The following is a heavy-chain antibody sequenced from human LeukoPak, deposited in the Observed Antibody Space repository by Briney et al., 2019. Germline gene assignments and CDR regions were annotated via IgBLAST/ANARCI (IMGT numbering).Heavy chain of an antibody. J-gene: IGHJ4*02. CDR2: IWYDGSNE. CDR3: ATDYYDSSGPVDF. V-gene: IGHV3-33*01. CDR1: GFTFSSYG. Sequence: GGSLRLSCAASGFTFSSYGMHWVRQAPGKGRKWVAVIWYDGSNEYYADSVKGRFTISRDNSKNTLYLQMNSLRAEDTAVYYCATDYYDSSGPVDFWGQGTQVTVSS. D-gene: IGHD3-22*01.